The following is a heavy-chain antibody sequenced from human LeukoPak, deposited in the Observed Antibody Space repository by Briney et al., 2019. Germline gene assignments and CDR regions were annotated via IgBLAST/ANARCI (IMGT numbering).Heavy chain of an antibody. J-gene: IGHJ4*02. CDR3: ARDLLAGTGGNY. V-gene: IGHV3-30*04. Sequence: GLSLRVSRAACGLSFSNYVMQGVRQAPVKGPEGVGVITYEGNNKYFADSVKGRFTISRDNYKHTLSLQLNSRRAEATPAYYCARDLLAGTGGNYWGEGTLVTV. D-gene: IGHD1-14*01. CDR2: ITYEGNNK. CDR1: GLSFSNYV.